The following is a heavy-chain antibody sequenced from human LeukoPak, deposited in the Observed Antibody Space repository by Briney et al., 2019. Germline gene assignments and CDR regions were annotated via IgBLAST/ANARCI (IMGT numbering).Heavy chain of an antibody. J-gene: IGHJ2*01. Sequence: GGSLRLSCAASGFTFSDYYMSWIRQAPGKGLEWVSYISSSGSTIYYADSVKGRFTISRDNAKNSLYLQMNSLRAEDTAVYYCARDSGYCSSTSCYSKYFDLWGRGTLVTVSS. CDR3: ARDSGYCSSTSCYSKYFDL. CDR2: ISSSGSTI. CDR1: GFTFSDYY. V-gene: IGHV3-11*04. D-gene: IGHD2-2*01.